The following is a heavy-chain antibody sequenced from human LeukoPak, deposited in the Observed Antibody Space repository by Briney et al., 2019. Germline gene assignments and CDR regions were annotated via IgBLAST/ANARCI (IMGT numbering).Heavy chain of an antibody. Sequence: ASVKVSCKASGYTFTGYYMHWVRQAPGQGLEWMGWINPNSGGTNYAQKFQGRVTMTRDTSIGTAYMELSRLRSDDTAVYYCARDYDILTGYLFDYWGQGTLVTVSS. D-gene: IGHD3-9*01. CDR2: INPNSGGT. V-gene: IGHV1-2*02. CDR3: ARDYDILTGYLFDY. J-gene: IGHJ4*02. CDR1: GYTFTGYY.